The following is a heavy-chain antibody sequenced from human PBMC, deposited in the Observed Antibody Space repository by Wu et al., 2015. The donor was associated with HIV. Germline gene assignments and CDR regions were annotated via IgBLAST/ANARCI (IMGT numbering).Heavy chain of an antibody. CDR1: GYTFTGYY. CDR3: ASSIPASGCSGGSCYLGYFDL. D-gene: IGHD2-15*01. CDR2: INPNSGGT. V-gene: IGHV1-2*02. Sequence: QVQLVQSGAEVKKPGASVKVSCKASGYTFTGYYMHWVRQAPGQGLEWMGWINPNSGGTNYAQKFQGRVTMTRDTSISTAYMELSRLRSDDTAVYYCASSIPASGCSGGSCYLGYFDLWGRGTLVTVSS. J-gene: IGHJ2*01.